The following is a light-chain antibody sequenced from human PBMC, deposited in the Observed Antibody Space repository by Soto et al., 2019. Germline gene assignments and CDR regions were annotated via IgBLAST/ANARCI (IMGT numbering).Light chain of an antibody. V-gene: IGLV1-44*01. CDR1: STNIGSRP. J-gene: IGLJ3*02. CDR3: ATWDDSLNGRV. Sequence: QSVLTQPPSASGAPGQTISISCSGSSTNIGSRPVNWYQQLPGTAPKILIYSSDQRPSGVPDRFSGSKSGTSASLAISGLQSEDEAVYYCATWDDSLNGRVFGGGTKVTVL. CDR2: SSD.